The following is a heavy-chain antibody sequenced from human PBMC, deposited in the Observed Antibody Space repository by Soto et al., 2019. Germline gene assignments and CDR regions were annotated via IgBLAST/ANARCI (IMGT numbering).Heavy chain of an antibody. D-gene: IGHD2-21*02. V-gene: IGHV3-48*02. J-gene: IGHJ4*02. CDR2: ISGSTDTI. Sequence: HPGGSLRLSCAASGFSFSNHGMHWVRQAPGKGLEWVSYISGSTDTINFADSVRGRFTISRDNAKNSMFLQMDSLRDEDTAVYYCVRQRGVMTAFAYFDYWGQGTLVTVSS. CDR1: GFSFSNHG. CDR3: VRQRGVMTAFAYFDY.